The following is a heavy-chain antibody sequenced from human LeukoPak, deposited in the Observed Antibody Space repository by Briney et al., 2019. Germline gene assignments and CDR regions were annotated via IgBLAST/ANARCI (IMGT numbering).Heavy chain of an antibody. CDR3: AHQDTAMVNEGY. J-gene: IGHJ4*02. V-gene: IGHV2-5*02. CDR1: GLSLSTSGVG. CDR2: IYWDDDK. Sequence: SGPTLVNPTQTLTLTFTFSGLSLSTSGVGVGWIRQPPGKALEWLALIYWDDDKRYSPSLKSRLTITKDTSKNQVVLTMTNMDPVDTATYYCAHQDTAMVNEGYWGQGTLVTVSS. D-gene: IGHD5-18*01.